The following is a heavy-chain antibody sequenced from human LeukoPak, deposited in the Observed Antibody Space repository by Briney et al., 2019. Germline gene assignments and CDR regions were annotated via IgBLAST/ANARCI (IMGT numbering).Heavy chain of an antibody. CDR2: INPDGSTT. J-gene: IGHJ4*02. Sequence: GGSLRLSCAASGFIFSSYAMSWVRQAPGKGLVWVSRINPDGSTTNYADSVKGRFTISRDNANNMLYLLMNSLRVDDTAVYYCVRALLGTSDYWGQGTLVTVSS. CDR3: VRALLGTSDY. D-gene: IGHD7-27*01. V-gene: IGHV3-74*01. CDR1: GFIFSSYA.